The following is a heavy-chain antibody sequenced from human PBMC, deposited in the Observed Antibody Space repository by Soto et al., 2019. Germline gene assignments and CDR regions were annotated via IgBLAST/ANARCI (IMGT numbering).Heavy chain of an antibody. CDR2: IDPSDSQT. CDR3: ATHYGSGNKTREN. CDR1: GYSFAGYW. V-gene: IGHV5-10-1*01. J-gene: IGHJ4*02. D-gene: IGHD3-10*01. Sequence: PGESLKISCKGSGYSFAGYWITWVRQKPGKGLEWMGRIDPSDSQTYYSPSFRGHVTISVTKSITTVFLQWSSLRASDTAMYYCATHYGSGNKTRENWGQGTLVTVSS.